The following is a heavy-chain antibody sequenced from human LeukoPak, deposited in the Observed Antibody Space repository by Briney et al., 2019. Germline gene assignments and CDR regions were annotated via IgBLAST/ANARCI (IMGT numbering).Heavy chain of an antibody. J-gene: IGHJ3*02. Sequence: GGSLRLSCAASGFTVSSNYMSWVSQAPGKGLEWVSVIYSGGSTYYADSVKGRFTISRDNSKNTLYLQMNSLRAEDTAVYYCARGGDYYDSSPDAFDIWGQGTMVTVSS. CDR2: IYSGGST. CDR3: ARGGDYYDSSPDAFDI. V-gene: IGHV3-53*01. D-gene: IGHD3-22*01. CDR1: GFTVSSNY.